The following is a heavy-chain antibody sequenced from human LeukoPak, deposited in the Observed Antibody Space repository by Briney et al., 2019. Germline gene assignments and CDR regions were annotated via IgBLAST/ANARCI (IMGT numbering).Heavy chain of an antibody. V-gene: IGHV3-7*01. CDR3: ADVDGNA. D-gene: IGHD5-12*01. J-gene: IGHJ5*02. CDR2: IIPDGTTQ. CDR1: GFTFRSSW. Sequence: GGSLRLPCAASGFTFRSSWLSWVRPAPGKGLEWVASIIPDGTTQFYADSMKGRFTISRDNAKNSLYLQLNSLRVEDTAVYYCADVDGNAWGQGTLVTVSS.